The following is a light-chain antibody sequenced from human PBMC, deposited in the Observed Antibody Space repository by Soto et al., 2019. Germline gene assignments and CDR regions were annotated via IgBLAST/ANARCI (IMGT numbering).Light chain of an antibody. CDR1: SSDVGSYNL. Sequence: QSVLTQPAPVSGSPGQSITISCTGTSSDVGSYNLVSWYQQHPGKAPKLMIYEGSKRPSGVSNRFSGSKSGNTASLTISGLQAEDEADYYCCSYAGSSTSYVFGTGTKGTVL. CDR3: CSYAGSSTSYV. CDR2: EGS. J-gene: IGLJ1*01. V-gene: IGLV2-23*01.